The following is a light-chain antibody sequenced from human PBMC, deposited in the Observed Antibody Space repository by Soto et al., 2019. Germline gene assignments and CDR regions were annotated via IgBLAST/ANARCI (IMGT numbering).Light chain of an antibody. J-gene: IGKJ1*01. Sequence: DIQMTQSPSSLSASVGDRVIITCRASQNIDNYLNWYQQKPGKAPKLLIYAASSLQSGVPSRFSGSGSGTDLTLTITSLQPEDFATYYCQQTYSIPWTFGQGTKLDIK. CDR1: QNIDNY. CDR3: QQTYSIPWT. CDR2: AAS. V-gene: IGKV1-39*01.